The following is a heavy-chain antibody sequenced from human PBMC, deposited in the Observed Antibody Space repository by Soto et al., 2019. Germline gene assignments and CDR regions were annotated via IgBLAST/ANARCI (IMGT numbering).Heavy chain of an antibody. CDR1: GFSFSLYT. V-gene: IGHV3-21*01. CDR3: AKVSGEFDY. CDR2: ISSSSTYI. Sequence: EVQLVESGGGLVKPGGSLRLSCAASGFSFSLYTMNWVRQAPGKGLEWVSSISSSSTYIYYADSVKGRFAISRDNAKNSLHQQMNSLRAEDTAVYYCAKVSGEFDYWGQGTLVTVSS. J-gene: IGHJ4*02.